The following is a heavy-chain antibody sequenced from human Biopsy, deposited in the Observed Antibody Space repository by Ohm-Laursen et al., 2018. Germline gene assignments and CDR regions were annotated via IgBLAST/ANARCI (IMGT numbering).Heavy chain of an antibody. CDR1: GGTFINYA. J-gene: IGHJ4*02. CDR2: IIPMFGTA. Sequence: SSVKVSCKVSGGTFINYAISWVRQAPGQGLEWMRGIIPMFGTANYAQMFQGRVTISADESTSTSYMELSSLTTEDTAIYYCARGPHSGSHSCFDYWGRGTLVTVSS. D-gene: IGHD1-26*01. CDR3: ARGPHSGSHSCFDY. V-gene: IGHV1-69*01.